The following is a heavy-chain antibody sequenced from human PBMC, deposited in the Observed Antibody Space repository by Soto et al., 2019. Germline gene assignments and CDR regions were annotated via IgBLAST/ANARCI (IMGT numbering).Heavy chain of an antibody. Sequence: GGSLRLSCAASGFTFSSYAMSWVRQAPGKGLEWVSAISGSGGSTYYADSVKGRFTISRDNSKNTLYLQMNSLRAEDTAVYYCAKPYYDILTGEIIFDYWGQGTLVTVSS. D-gene: IGHD3-9*01. CDR1: GFTFSSYA. J-gene: IGHJ4*02. CDR3: AKPYYDILTGEIIFDY. CDR2: ISGSGGST. V-gene: IGHV3-23*01.